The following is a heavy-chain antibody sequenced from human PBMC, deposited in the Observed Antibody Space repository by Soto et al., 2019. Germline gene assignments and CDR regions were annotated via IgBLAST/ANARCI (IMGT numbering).Heavy chain of an antibody. Sequence: EVQLLESGGGLVQPGGSLRLSCAASGFTFSSYAMSWVRQAPGKGLEWVSAISGSGCSTYYAASVKGRFTICRDNSKSTRYLQMNCRRAEDTAVYYCEDEGGYGDSVDYLGQGTLVTFS. CDR3: EDEGGYGDSVDY. D-gene: IGHD4-17*01. J-gene: IGHJ4*02. CDR1: GFTFSSYA. CDR2: ISGSGCST. V-gene: IGHV3-23*01.